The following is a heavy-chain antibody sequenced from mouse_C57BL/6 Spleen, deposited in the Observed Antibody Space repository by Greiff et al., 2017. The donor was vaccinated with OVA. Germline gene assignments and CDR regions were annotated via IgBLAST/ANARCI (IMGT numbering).Heavy chain of an antibody. CDR3: ARGDYYSYYFDY. Sequence: VQLKESGPGLVKPSQSLSLTCSVTGYSITSGYYWNWIRQFPGNKLEWMGYISYDGINNYNPSLKNRISITRDTSNNQFFLKLNSVTTEDTATYYCARGDYYSYYFDYWGQGTTLTVSS. CDR2: ISYDGIN. CDR1: GYSITSGYY. D-gene: IGHD1-1*01. J-gene: IGHJ2*01. V-gene: IGHV3-6*01.